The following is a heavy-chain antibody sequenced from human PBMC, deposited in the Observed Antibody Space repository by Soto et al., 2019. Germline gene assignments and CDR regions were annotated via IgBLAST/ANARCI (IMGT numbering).Heavy chain of an antibody. Sequence: PGGSLRLSCAASGFTFRNYGMNWVRQAPGKGLGWVSYIGIGSSTKYYADSVKGRFTISRDNAKNSLYLQMNSLRAEDTAVYYCARDAVVIKRPAFDYWGQGTLVTVSS. D-gene: IGHD3-22*01. V-gene: IGHV3-48*01. J-gene: IGHJ4*02. CDR2: IGIGSSTK. CDR1: GFTFRNYG. CDR3: ARDAVVIKRPAFDY.